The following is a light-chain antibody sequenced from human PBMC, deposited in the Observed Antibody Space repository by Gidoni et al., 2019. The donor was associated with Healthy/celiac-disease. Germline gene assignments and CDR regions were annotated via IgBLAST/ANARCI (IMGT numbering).Light chain of an antibody. J-gene: IGLJ2*01. CDR2: EVS. V-gene: IGLV2-8*01. CDR1: SSYVGGYNY. Sequence: QSALTQPPSASGSPGQSVTISCTGTSSYVGGYNYVSWYQQHPGKATKLMSYEVSKRPSGVPDRFSGSKSGNTASLTVSGLQAEDEADYYCSSYAGSKCVVFGGGTKLTVL. CDR3: SSYAGSKCVV.